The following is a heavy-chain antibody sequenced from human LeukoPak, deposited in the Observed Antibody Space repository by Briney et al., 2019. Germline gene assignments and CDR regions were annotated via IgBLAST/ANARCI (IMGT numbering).Heavy chain of an antibody. V-gene: IGHV3-30*19. D-gene: IGHD6-13*01. J-gene: IGHJ6*03. CDR1: GFTFSSYG. CDR2: ISYDGSNK. Sequence: GRSLRLSCAASGFTFSSYGMHWVRQAPGKGLEWVAVISYDGSNKYYADSVKGRFTISRDNSKNTLYLQMNSLRAEDTAVYYCARESSWYVKYYYYYMDVWGKGTTVTVSS. CDR3: ARESSWYVKYYYYYMDV.